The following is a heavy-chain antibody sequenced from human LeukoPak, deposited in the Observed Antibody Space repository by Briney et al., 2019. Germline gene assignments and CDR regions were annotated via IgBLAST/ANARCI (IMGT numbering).Heavy chain of an antibody. J-gene: IGHJ4*02. V-gene: IGHV4-4*07. CDR3: ARGADDSSGYPFDY. Sequence: SETLSLTCTVSGGSISSYYWSWIRQPAGKGLEWIGRIYSTGSTNYNPSLKSRATMSVDTSKNQFSLRLRSVTAADTAVYYCARGADDSSGYPFDYWGQGTLVTVSS. CDR2: IYSTGST. D-gene: IGHD3-22*01. CDR1: GGSISSYY.